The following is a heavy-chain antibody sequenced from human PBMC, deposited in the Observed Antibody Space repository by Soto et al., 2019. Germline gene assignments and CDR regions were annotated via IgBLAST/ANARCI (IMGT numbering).Heavy chain of an antibody. J-gene: IGHJ6*02. CDR1: GGTFSSYA. CDR2: IIPIFGTA. D-gene: IGHD2-2*02. CDR3: ASYTHPYSNYYYYYGMDV. V-gene: IGHV1-69*13. Sequence: SVKVSCKASGGTFSSYAISWVRQAPGQGLEWMGGIIPIFGTANYAQKFQGRVTITADESTSTAYMELSSLRSEDTAVYYCASYTHPYSNYYYYYGMDVWGQGTTVTVSS.